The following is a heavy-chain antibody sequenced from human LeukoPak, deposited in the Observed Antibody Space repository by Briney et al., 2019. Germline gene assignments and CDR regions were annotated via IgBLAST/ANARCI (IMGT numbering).Heavy chain of an antibody. CDR1: GFTFSSYD. CDR3: ARGGPQGRVAATGTFDY. Sequence: GGSLRLSCAASGFTFSSYDMHWVRQAPGKGLEWVAVNWYDGGNEYYADSVKGRFTISRDNSKNTLYLQVNNLRAEDTAVYYCARGGPQGRVAATGTFDYWGQGTLVAVSS. V-gene: IGHV3-33*01. CDR2: NWYDGGNE. J-gene: IGHJ4*02. D-gene: IGHD6-13*01.